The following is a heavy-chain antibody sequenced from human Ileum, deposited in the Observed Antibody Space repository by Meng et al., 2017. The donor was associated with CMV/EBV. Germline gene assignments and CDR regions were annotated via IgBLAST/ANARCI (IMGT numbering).Heavy chain of an antibody. V-gene: IGHV1-2*02. CDR3: ARAAIEYQLGY. Sequence: VKVSCKASGYTFTDFYVHWVRQAPGQGLEWVGWMNPHSGGTTYAQKFQGRVTMTRDTSISTAYMELSRLRSDDTAVFCCARAAIEYQLGYWGQGTLVTGSS. D-gene: IGHD2/OR15-2a*01. CDR1: GYTFTDFY. J-gene: IGHJ4*02. CDR2: MNPHSGGT.